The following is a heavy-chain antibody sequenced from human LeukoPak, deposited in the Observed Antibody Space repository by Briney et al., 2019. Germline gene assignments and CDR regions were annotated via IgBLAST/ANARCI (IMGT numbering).Heavy chain of an antibody. CDR2: MSDMTGST. V-gene: IGHV3-23*01. J-gene: IGHJ4*02. CDR3: AKGNDYYDSSGHPFDY. CDR1: GFTFSTYA. D-gene: IGHD3-22*01. Sequence: GGSLRLSCAASGFTFSTYAMSWVRQAPGKGLEWVSLMSDMTGSTSYADSVKGRFTVSRDNSKNTLYLQMNSLRAEDTAVYYCAKGNDYYDSSGHPFDYWGQGTLVTVSS.